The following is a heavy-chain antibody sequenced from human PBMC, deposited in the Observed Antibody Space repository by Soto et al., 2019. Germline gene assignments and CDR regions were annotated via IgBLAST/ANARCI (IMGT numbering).Heavy chain of an antibody. CDR1: GWSLRDYF. Sequence: SETLSLTCVFSGWSLRDYFLSLIRPPPGMALEWIGEINHLGSINYNPSLKSRVTMSVDTSKNQFSLTLNSVTAADTATYYCARGGISHWAYFYYMDVWDRGTTVTVSS. J-gene: IGHJ6*03. CDR3: ARGGISHWAYFYYMDV. CDR2: INHLGSI. V-gene: IGHV4-34*01. D-gene: IGHD2-21*01.